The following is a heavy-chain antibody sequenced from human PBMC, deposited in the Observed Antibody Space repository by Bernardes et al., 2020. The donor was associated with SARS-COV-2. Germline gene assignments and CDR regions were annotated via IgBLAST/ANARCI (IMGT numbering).Heavy chain of an antibody. D-gene: IGHD3-9*01. J-gene: IGHJ4*02. CDR1: GFSFSGYA. V-gene: IGHV3-23*01. CDR2: ISGSSGNT. Sequence: GGSLRLSCAASGFSFSGYAMIWVRQAPGKGLEWVSAISGSSGNTYYAKSVRGRFTISRDNSKRTLYLEMKSLRAEDTAVYYCAKDLNYDVLTGYGEFWGQGTLVTVSS. CDR3: AKDLNYDVLTGYGEF.